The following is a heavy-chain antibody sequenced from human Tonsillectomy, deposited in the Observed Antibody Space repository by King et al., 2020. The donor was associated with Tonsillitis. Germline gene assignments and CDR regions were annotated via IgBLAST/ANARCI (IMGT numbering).Heavy chain of an antibody. Sequence: VQLQESGPGVVKPSETLSLTCTVSGGSISTSDQYWAWIRQPPGKGLEWIGYMYYSGTIFSNPSLKSRITISGGTSAKRFSLRLSSVTAADTAVYFCARYVSGSFDYWGQGALVTVSS. CDR3: ARYVSGSFDY. J-gene: IGHJ4*02. V-gene: IGHV4-39*01. CDR2: MYYSGTI. D-gene: IGHD1-26*01. CDR1: GGSISTSDQY.